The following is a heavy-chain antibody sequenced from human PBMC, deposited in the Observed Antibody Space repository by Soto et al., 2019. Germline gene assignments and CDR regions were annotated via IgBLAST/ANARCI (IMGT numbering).Heavy chain of an antibody. D-gene: IGHD6-19*01. CDR2: IDHSGST. V-gene: IGHV4-4*02. Sequence: QXQLXESGPGLVKPSGTLSLTCAVSGGSISSTNWWNWVRQPPGKGLEWIGEIDHSGSTNYNPSLKSRVTMSVDKPKNQFSLKLSSVTAADTAVYYCVRDSGNGWKDYWGQGTLVTVSS. J-gene: IGHJ4*02. CDR1: GGSISSTNW. CDR3: VRDSGNGWKDY.